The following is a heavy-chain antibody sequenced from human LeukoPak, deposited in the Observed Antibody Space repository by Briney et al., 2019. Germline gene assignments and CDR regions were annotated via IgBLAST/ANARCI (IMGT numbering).Heavy chain of an antibody. V-gene: IGHV4-34*01. CDR1: GGSFSGYY. Sequence: PSETLSLTCAVYGGSFSGYYWSWIRQPPGKGLEWIGKINHSGSTNYNPSLKSRVTISVDTSKSQFSLKLSSVTAADTAVYYCARAAALRANSGYDYWGQGTLVTVSS. CDR2: INHSGST. D-gene: IGHD5-12*01. J-gene: IGHJ4*02. CDR3: ARAAALRANSGYDY.